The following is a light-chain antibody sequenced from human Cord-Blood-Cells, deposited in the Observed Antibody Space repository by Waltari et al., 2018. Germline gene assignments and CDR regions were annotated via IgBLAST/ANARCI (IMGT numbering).Light chain of an antibody. V-gene: IGLV4-69*01. CDR3: QTWGTGIQV. CDR2: LNSDGSH. CDR1: SPHSSYA. J-gene: IGLJ3*02. Sequence: QLVLTQSPSASASLGSSVKLTCTLTSPHSSYAIAWHQQQPEKGPRYLMKLNSDGSHSKGDGIPDRFSGSSSGAERYLTISSLQSEDEADYYCQTWGTGIQVFGGGTKLTVL.